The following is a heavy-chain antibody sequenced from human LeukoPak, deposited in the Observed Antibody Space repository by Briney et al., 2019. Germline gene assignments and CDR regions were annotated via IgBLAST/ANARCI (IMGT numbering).Heavy chain of an antibody. CDR3: ARHKGYSRLQPQQEI. Sequence: SETLSLTCTVSGGSISSSSYYWGWIRQPPGKGLEWIGSIYYSGSTYYNPSLKRRVTISVDTSKNQFSLKLSSVTAADTAVYYCARHKGYSRLQPQQEIWGQGTLVTVSS. V-gene: IGHV4-39*01. J-gene: IGHJ4*02. D-gene: IGHD5-12*01. CDR1: GGSISSSSYY. CDR2: IYYSGST.